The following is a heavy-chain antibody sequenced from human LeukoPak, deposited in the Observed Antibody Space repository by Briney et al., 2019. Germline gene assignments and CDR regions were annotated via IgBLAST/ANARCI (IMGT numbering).Heavy chain of an antibody. J-gene: IGHJ4*02. Sequence: GGSLRLSCAASGFTFSSYSMNWVRQAPGKGLEWVAVISYDGSNKYYADSVKGRFTISRDNSKNTLYLQMNSLRAEDTAVYYCAKDPSRASGSYPDYWGQGTLVTVSS. CDR2: ISYDGSNK. CDR1: GFTFSSYS. CDR3: AKDPSRASGSYPDY. D-gene: IGHD1-26*01. V-gene: IGHV3-30*18.